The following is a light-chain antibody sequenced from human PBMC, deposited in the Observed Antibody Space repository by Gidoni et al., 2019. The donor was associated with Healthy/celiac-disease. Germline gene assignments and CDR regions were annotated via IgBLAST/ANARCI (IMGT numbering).Light chain of an antibody. CDR3: QQYYSTPPT. CDR2: WAS. J-gene: IGKJ2*01. Sequence: DILMTQSPDSLSVSLGERATINCKSSQSVLYSSNNKNYLAWYQQKPGQPPKLLIYWASTRESGVPDRFSGSGSGTDFTLTISSLQDEDVAVYYCQQYYSTPPTFGQGTKLEIK. CDR1: QSVLYSSNNKNY. V-gene: IGKV4-1*01.